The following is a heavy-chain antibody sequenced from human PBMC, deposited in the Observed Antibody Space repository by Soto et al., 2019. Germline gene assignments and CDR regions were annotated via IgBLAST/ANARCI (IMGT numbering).Heavy chain of an antibody. CDR2: INAGKGNT. V-gene: IGHV1-3*01. D-gene: IGHD2-15*01. CDR1: GYTFTSYA. Sequence: QVQLVQSGAEVKKPGASVKVSCKASGYTFTSYAMHWVRQAPGQRLGGMEGINAGKGNTKYSQKFQGRITVPXXTSASTAYMELSSLRSEDTAVYFCARGTCSGGGCYSFYFDYWGQGTLVTVSS. CDR3: ARGTCSGGGCYSFYFDY. J-gene: IGHJ4*02.